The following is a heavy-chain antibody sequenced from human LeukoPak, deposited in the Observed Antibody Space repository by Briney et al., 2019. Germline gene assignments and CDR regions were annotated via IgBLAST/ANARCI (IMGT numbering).Heavy chain of an antibody. CDR2: IYPGDSDT. J-gene: IGHJ6*02. V-gene: IGHV5-51*01. CDR1: GYSFTSYW. D-gene: IGHD3-10*01. CDR3: ARQASTITMVRGVINYYYYGMDV. Sequence: GESLKISCKGSGYSFTSYWIGWVCQLPGKGLECMGIIYPGDSDTRYSPSFQGQVTISADKSISTAYLQWSSLKASDTAMYYCARQASTITMVRGVINYYYYGMDVWGQGTTVTVSS.